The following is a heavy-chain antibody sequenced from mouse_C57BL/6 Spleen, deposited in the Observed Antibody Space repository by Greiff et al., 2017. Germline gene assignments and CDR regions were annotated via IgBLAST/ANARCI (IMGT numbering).Heavy chain of an antibody. CDR2: ISSGSSTI. D-gene: IGHD1-1*01. Sequence: EVMLVESGGGLVKPGGSLKLSCAASGFTFSDYGMHWVRQAPEKGLVWVAYISSGSSTIYYADTVKGRFTISRDNAKNTLFLQMTSLRSEDTAMYYCAREGGYYYEGYWGQGTTLTVSS. CDR1: GFTFSDYG. J-gene: IGHJ2*01. V-gene: IGHV5-17*01. CDR3: AREGGYYYEGY.